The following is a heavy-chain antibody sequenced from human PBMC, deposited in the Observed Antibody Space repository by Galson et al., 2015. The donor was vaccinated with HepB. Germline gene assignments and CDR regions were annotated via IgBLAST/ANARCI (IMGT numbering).Heavy chain of an antibody. CDR2: ISDGGGAT. D-gene: IGHD2-2*01. CDR3: AKPKVPASGYLYYYGMDV. CDR1: GFTFNSYA. V-gene: IGHV3-23*01. J-gene: IGHJ6*02. Sequence: SLRLSCAASGFTFNSYAMSWVRQAPEKGLEWVSAISDGGGATNYADSVKGRFTISRDNSKNTLYLQMSSLRAEDTAVYYCAKPKVPASGYLYYYGMDVWGQGATVTVSS.